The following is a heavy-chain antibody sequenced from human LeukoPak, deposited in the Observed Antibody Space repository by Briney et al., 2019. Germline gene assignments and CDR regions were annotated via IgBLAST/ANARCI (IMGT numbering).Heavy chain of an antibody. J-gene: IGHJ4*02. Sequence: SETLSLTCAVYGGSFSGYYWSWIRQPPGKGLEWIGEINHSGSTNYNPSLTSRVTISVDTSKKQVSLKLSSVTAADTAVYYCARVWLVRGYYFDYWGQGTLVTVSS. CDR3: ARVWLVRGYYFDY. V-gene: IGHV4-34*01. D-gene: IGHD6-19*01. CDR2: INHSGST. CDR1: GGSFSGYY.